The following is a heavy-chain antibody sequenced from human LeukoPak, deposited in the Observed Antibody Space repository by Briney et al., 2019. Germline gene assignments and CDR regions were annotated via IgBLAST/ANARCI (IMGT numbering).Heavy chain of an antibody. D-gene: IGHD6-19*01. V-gene: IGHV3-21*01. CDR3: ARVGSNSWYYFDY. CDR2: ISNSGRYI. J-gene: IGHJ4*02. Sequence: GGSLRLSCAASGFTFTSYIMNWVRQVPGKGLEWVSSISNSGRYIYYADSMRGRFTISRDNAKNSLYLQMNNLRAEDTAVYFCARVGSNSWYYFDYWGQGTLVTVSS. CDR1: GFTFTSYI.